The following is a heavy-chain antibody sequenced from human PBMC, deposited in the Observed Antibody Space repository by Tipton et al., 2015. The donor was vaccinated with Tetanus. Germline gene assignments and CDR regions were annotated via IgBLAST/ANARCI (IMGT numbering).Heavy chain of an antibody. D-gene: IGHD2-2*01. CDR3: ARGGGADIVVVPAANLYYFDY. CDR1: GGSISSYY. V-gene: IGHV4-59*12. J-gene: IGHJ4*02. CDR2: IYYSGST. Sequence: TLSLTCTVSGGSISSYYWSWIRQPPGKGLEWIGYIYYSGSTNYNPSLKSRVTISVDTSKNQFSLKLSSVTAADTAVYYCARGGGADIVVVPAANLYYFDYWGQGTLVTVSS.